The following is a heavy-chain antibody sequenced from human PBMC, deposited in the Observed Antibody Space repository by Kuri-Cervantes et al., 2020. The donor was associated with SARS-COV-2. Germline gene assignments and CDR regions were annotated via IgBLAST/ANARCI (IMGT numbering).Heavy chain of an antibody. Sequence: GGSLRLSCEVSGFLFSASAIHWVRQASGKGLEWVGRVRGKANNYATAYAASVKGRFTISRDNSQSTLYLQMNSLRTEDTAVYYCAREGYYDSSGNYAATGMDVWGKGTTVTVSS. J-gene: IGHJ6*03. CDR3: AREGYYDSSGNYAATGMDV. CDR1: GFLFSASA. D-gene: IGHD3-22*01. V-gene: IGHV3-73*01. CDR2: VRGKANNYAT.